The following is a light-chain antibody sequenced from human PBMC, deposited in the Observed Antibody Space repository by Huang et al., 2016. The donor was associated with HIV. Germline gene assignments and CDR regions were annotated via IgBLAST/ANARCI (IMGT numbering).Light chain of an antibody. J-gene: IGKJ1*01. V-gene: IGKV1-33*01. CDR1: QDISTY. CDR2: AAS. Sequence: DIQMTQSPSSLSASVGDRVTITCQASQDISTYLNWYQQKPGNAPKVLIYAASNLETGVPSRFSGSGSGTDFTFTISSLQPGDIATYCCQQYDNLTWTFGQGTKVEIK. CDR3: QQYDNLTWT.